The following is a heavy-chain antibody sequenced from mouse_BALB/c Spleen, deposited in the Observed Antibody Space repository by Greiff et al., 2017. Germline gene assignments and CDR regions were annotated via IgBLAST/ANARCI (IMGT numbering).Heavy chain of an antibody. V-gene: IGHV5-6-5*01. CDR3: ARGGGWLAMDY. CDR2: ISSGGST. J-gene: IGHJ4*01. Sequence: DVMLVESGGGLVKPGGSLKLSCAASGFTFSSYAMSWVRQTPEKRLEWVASISSGGSTYYPDSVKGRFTISRDNARNILYLQMSSLRSEDTAMYYCARGGGWLAMDYWGQGTSVTVSS. CDR1: GFTFSSYA. D-gene: IGHD2-3*01.